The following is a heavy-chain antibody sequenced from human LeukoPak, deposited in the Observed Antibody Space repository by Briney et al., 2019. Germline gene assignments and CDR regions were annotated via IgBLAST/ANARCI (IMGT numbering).Heavy chain of an antibody. D-gene: IGHD3-10*01. CDR3: ARDMVNFYGSGTHPTY. V-gene: IGHV4-59*01. J-gene: IGHJ4*02. CDR1: GASISSYY. Sequence: SETLSLTCTVSGASISSYYWGWFRQPPGKGLEWIGYIYYSGTTNYNPSLESRVTISVDTSKNQFSLKLTSVTAADTALYYCARDMVNFYGSGTHPTYWGQGTLVTVSS. CDR2: IYYSGTT.